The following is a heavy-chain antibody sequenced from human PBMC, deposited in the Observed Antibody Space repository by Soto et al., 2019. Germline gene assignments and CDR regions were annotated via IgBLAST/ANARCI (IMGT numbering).Heavy chain of an antibody. J-gene: IGHJ3*02. CDR1: GDSFNDYY. Sequence: GASVKVSCKTSGDSFNDYYIHWVRQAPGQGLEWMGWINPNGGVTKYAQKFRGRVTVTRDTSIRTVYMELSSLRSDDTAVYYCARVQGKRMIFGVVIINDAFDIWGQGTMVTVSS. CDR2: INPNGGVT. D-gene: IGHD3-3*01. V-gene: IGHV1-2*02. CDR3: ARVQGKRMIFGVVIINDAFDI.